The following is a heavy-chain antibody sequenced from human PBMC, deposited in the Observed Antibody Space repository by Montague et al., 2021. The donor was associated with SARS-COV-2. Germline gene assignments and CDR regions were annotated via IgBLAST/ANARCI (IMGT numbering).Heavy chain of an antibody. Sequence: SLRLSCAASGFTFSGCGVYWVRRAPGKGLEWLSSISGVSTGTYYADSVKGRFTISRDNSRDTLYLQMSSLRAEDTAIYYCAKSLLGVGTTGMDFWGQGTLVTVSS. CDR1: GFTFSGCG. CDR3: AKSLLGVGTTGMDF. D-gene: IGHD1-14*01. J-gene: IGHJ4*02. CDR2: ISGVSTGT. V-gene: IGHV3-23*01.